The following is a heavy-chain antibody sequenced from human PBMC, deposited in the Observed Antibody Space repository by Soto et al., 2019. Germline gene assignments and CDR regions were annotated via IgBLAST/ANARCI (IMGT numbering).Heavy chain of an antibody. Sequence: SLRLSCAASGFTFSSYWMHWVRQAPGKGLVWVSRINSDGSSTSYADSVKGRFTISRDNAKNTLYLQMNSLRAEDTAVYYCARGTIFGVVIIRYYGMDVWGQGTTVTVSS. V-gene: IGHV3-74*01. CDR2: INSDGSST. CDR3: ARGTIFGVVIIRYYGMDV. D-gene: IGHD3-3*01. J-gene: IGHJ6*02. CDR1: GFTFSSYW.